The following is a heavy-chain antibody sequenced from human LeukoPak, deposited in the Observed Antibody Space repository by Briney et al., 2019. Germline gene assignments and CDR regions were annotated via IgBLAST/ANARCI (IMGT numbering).Heavy chain of an antibody. CDR2: IIPIFGTA. D-gene: IGHD3-10*01. CDR3: ATYYGSGRYPRD. CDR1: GGTFSSYA. J-gene: IGHJ4*02. Sequence: GASVKVSCKASGGTFSSYAISWVRQAPGQGLEWMGGIIPIFGTANYAQKFQGRVTMTEDTSTDTAYMELSSLRSEDTAVYYCATYYGSGRYPRDWGQGTLVTVSS. V-gene: IGHV1-69*06.